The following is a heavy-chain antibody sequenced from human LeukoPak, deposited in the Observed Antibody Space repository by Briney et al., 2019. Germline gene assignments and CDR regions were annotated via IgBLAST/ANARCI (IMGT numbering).Heavy chain of an antibody. CDR1: GYTFTSYY. V-gene: IGHV1-2*06. CDR3: ARDHPGIHGDYDVYYYYGMDV. D-gene: IGHD4-17*01. J-gene: IGHJ6*02. Sequence: GASVKVSCKASGYTFTSYYMHWVRQAPGQGLEWMGRINPNSGGTNYAQKFQGRVTMTRDTSISTAYMELSRLRSDDTAVYYCARDHPGIHGDYDVYYYYGMDVWGQGTTVTVSS. CDR2: INPNSGGT.